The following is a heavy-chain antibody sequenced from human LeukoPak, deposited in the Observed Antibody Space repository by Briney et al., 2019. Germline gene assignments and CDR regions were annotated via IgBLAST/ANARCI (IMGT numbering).Heavy chain of an antibody. CDR2: ISSSGSTI. J-gene: IGHJ4*02. CDR3: ARWRYYYDSSGYYSPDYFDY. V-gene: IGHV3-48*04. Sequence: PGGSLRLSCAASGFTFSSSSMSWIRQAPGKGLEWVSYISSSGSTIYYADSVKGRFTISRDNAKNSLYLQMNSLRAEDTAVYYCARWRYYYDSSGYYSPDYFDYWGQGTLVTVSS. CDR1: GFTFSSSS. D-gene: IGHD3-22*01.